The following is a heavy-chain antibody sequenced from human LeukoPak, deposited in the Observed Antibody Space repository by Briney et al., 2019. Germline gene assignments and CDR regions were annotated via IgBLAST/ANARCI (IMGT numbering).Heavy chain of an antibody. CDR1: GFTFSSYS. V-gene: IGHV3-21*01. CDR3: ARDPFEGAFDI. J-gene: IGHJ3*02. CDR2: ISSSSYI. D-gene: IGHD3-9*01. Sequence: GGSLRLSCAASGFTFSSYSMNWVRQAPGKGLEWVSSISSSSYIYYADSVKGRFTISRDNAKNSLYLQMTNLRPEDTAVYYCARDPFEGAFDIWGQGTMVTVSP.